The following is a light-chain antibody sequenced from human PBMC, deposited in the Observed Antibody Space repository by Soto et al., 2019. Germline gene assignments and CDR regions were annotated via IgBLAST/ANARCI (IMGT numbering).Light chain of an antibody. Sequence: QSVLTQPPSVSAAPGQTVTVSCSGCSSNIETNPVSWYQQLPGAAPKLVIFDNSNRPSATPDRFSGSKSGTSATLGIAGLQTGDEADYYCAAWDSSLGLFLFGGGTKLTVL. J-gene: IGLJ3*02. CDR3: AAWDSSLGLFL. CDR2: DNS. CDR1: SSNIETNP. V-gene: IGLV1-51*01.